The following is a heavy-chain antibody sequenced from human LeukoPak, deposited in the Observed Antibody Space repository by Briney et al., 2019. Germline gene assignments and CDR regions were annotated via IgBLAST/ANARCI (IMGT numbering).Heavy chain of an antibody. V-gene: IGHV3-66*01. Sequence: GGSLRLSCAASGFTFSSYAMSWVRQAPGKGLEWVSVIYSGGSTYYADSVKGRFTISRDNSKNTLYLQMNSRRAEATAVYYCARAWRLTSHNWFDPWGQGTLVTVSS. J-gene: IGHJ5*02. CDR1: GFTFSSYA. CDR2: IYSGGST. D-gene: IGHD3-10*01. CDR3: ARAWRLTSHNWFDP.